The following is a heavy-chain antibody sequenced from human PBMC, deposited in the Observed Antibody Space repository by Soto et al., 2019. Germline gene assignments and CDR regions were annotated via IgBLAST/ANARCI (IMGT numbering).Heavy chain of an antibody. CDR1: GGSISSYC. CDR3: ARVGRDSSGYYAYYFDY. J-gene: IGHJ4*02. V-gene: IGHV4-59*01. CDR2: IYYSGST. D-gene: IGHD3-22*01. Sequence: SETLSLTCTVSGGSISSYCWSWIRQPPGKGLEWIGYIYYSGSTNYNPSLKSRVTISVDTSKNQFSLKLSSVTAADTAVYYCARVGRDSSGYYAYYFDYWGQGTLVTVSS.